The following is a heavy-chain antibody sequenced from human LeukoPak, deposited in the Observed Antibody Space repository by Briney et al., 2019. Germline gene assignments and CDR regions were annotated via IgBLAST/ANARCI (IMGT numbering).Heavy chain of an antibody. J-gene: IGHJ4*02. CDR1: GYTFTSYG. V-gene: IGHV1-46*01. CDR2: INPSGGST. Sequence: ASVKVSCKASGYTFTSYGISWVRQAPGQGLEWMGIINPSGGSTSYAQKFQGRVTMTRDTSTSTVYMELSSLRSEDTAVYYCARTTSSGQDLYFDYWGQGTLVTVSS. CDR3: ARTTSSGQDLYFDY. D-gene: IGHD6-19*01.